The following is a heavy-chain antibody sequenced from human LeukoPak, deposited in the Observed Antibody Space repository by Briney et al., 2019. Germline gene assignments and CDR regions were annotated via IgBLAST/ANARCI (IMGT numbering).Heavy chain of an antibody. J-gene: IGHJ4*02. CDR1: GFTVSSNY. CDR3: TSDTVNTAVGIDY. D-gene: IGHD5-18*01. V-gene: IGHV3-74*01. Sequence: GGSLRLSCEVSGFTVSSNYMTWVRQAPGEGLVWVSRMNADGSSSNYADSVKGRFTISRDNAKNTLHLQMDSLSAEDTAVYYCTSDTVNTAVGIDYWGQGTLVTVSS. CDR2: MNADGSSS.